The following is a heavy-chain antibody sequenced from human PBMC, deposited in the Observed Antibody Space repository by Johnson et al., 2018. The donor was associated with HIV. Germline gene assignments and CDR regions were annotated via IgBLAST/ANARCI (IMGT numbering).Heavy chain of an antibody. D-gene: IGHD3-22*01. J-gene: IGHJ3*01. V-gene: IGHV3-66*01. Sequence: DVQVVESGGGVVQPGGSLRLSCVGSGFTFSDYYMSWVRQAPGKGLEWVSVIYSGGSTYYADSVKGRFTISRDNSENTLYLQMNTLTVEDPAVYYCARARAIVVNPWGQGTMVTVSS. CDR2: IYSGGST. CDR3: ARARAIVVNP. CDR1: GFTFSDYY.